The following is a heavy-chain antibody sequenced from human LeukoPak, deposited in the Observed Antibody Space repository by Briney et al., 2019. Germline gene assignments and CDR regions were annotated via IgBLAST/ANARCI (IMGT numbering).Heavy chain of an antibody. V-gene: IGHV3-21*01. CDR2: ISSSSSYI. J-gene: IGHJ3*02. Sequence: KSGGSLRLSCAASGFTFSSYSMNWVRQAPGKGLEWVSSISSSSSYIYYADSVKGRFTISRDNAKNSLYLQMNSLRAEDTAVYYCASEILTGPTDAFDIWGQGTMVTVSS. D-gene: IGHD3-9*01. CDR3: ASEILTGPTDAFDI. CDR1: GFTFSSYS.